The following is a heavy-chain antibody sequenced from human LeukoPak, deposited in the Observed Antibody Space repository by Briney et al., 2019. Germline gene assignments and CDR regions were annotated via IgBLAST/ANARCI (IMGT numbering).Heavy chain of an antibody. CDR1: GYTFTSYG. CDR3: ARTPDSGSYWVYYYYGMDV. V-gene: IGHV1-18*01. J-gene: IGHJ6*02. D-gene: IGHD1-26*01. CDR2: ISAYNGNT. Sequence: ASVKVSCKASGYTFTSYGISCVRQAPGQGLEWMGWISAYNGNTNYAQKLQGRVTMTTDTSTSTAYMELRSLRSDDTAVYYCARTPDSGSYWVYYYYGMDVWGQGTTVTVSS.